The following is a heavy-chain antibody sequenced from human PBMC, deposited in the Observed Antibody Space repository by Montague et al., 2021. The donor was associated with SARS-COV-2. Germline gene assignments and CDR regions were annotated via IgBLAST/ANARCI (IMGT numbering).Heavy chain of an antibody. CDR3: ARNPWYYHDSSGYYLDY. J-gene: IGHJ4*02. Sequence: SESLSLTCAVYGGSFSGYYWSWIRQPPGKGLEWIGEINHSGSTNYNPSLKSRVTISVDTSKNQFSLKLSSVTAADTAVYYCARNPWYYHDSSGYYLDYWGQGTLVTVSS. CDR2: INHSGST. D-gene: IGHD3-22*01. CDR1: GGSFSGYY. V-gene: IGHV4-34*01.